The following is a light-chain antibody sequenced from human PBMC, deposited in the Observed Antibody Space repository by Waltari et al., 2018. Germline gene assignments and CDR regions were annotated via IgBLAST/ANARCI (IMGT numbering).Light chain of an antibody. Sequence: SSELTQDPAVSVALGQTVRITCQGDSLRSYYASWYQQKPGPAPVLVIYGKNNRPSGIPHRFSGSSSGNTASLTITGAQAEDEADYYWNSRDSSGNHVVFGGGTKLTVL. CDR1: SLRSYY. CDR3: NSRDSSGNHVV. V-gene: IGLV3-19*01. J-gene: IGLJ2*01. CDR2: GKN.